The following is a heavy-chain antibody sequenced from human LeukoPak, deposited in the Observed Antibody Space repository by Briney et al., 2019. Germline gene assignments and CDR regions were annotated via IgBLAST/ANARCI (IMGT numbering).Heavy chain of an antibody. Sequence: GASVKASCKASGYTFTGYYMHWVRQAPGQGLEWMGWINPNSGGTNYAQKFQGRVTMTRDTSIITAYMELSRLRSDDTAVYYCATRYCSSTSCYAEYFQHWGQGTLVTVSS. CDR2: INPNSGGT. CDR3: ATRYCSSTSCYAEYFQH. CDR1: GYTFTGYY. D-gene: IGHD2-2*01. V-gene: IGHV1-2*02. J-gene: IGHJ1*01.